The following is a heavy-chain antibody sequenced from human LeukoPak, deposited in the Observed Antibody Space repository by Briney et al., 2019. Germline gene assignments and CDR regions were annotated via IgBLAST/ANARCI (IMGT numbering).Heavy chain of an antibody. CDR3: ARETVAAAGPFDY. CDR1: GFTFSSYE. D-gene: IGHD6-13*01. J-gene: IGHJ4*01. Sequence: PGGSLRLSCVASGFTFSSYEMNWVRQAPGKGLEWVSYISSSGGTIHYADSVKGRFTISRDNAKNSLYLQVNSLRADDTAYYYCARETVAAAGPFDYWGRGTLVTVSS. V-gene: IGHV3-48*03. CDR2: ISSSGGTI.